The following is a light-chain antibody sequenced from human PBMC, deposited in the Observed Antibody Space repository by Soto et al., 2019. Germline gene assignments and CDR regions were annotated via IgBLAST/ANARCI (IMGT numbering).Light chain of an antibody. CDR2: DAS. CDR3: QQFHNWPLS. J-gene: IGKJ4*01. Sequence: ETVMIQTPATMAVSREDIAPGSCRASQSISSNLAWYQQKPGQAPRLLIDDASTRAAGIPARFNGGEPETEFTLTLRTLQSEDSALYYCQQFHNWPLSFGGGTKVDIK. V-gene: IGKV3-15*01. CDR1: QSISSN.